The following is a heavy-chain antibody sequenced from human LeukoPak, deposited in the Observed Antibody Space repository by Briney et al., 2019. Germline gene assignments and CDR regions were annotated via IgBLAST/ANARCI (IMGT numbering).Heavy chain of an antibody. J-gene: IGHJ4*02. CDR3: ARGLREDIVATADFDY. CDR2: INHSGST. Sequence: SETLSPTCAVYGGSFSGYYWSWIRQPPGKGLEWIGEINHSGSTNYNPSLKSRVTISVDTSKNQFSLKLSSVTAADTAVYYCARGLREDIVATADFDYWGQGTLVTVSS. V-gene: IGHV4-34*01. CDR1: GGSFSGYY. D-gene: IGHD5-12*01.